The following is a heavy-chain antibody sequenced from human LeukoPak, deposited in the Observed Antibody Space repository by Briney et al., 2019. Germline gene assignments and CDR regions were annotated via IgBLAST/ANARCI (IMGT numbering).Heavy chain of an antibody. J-gene: IGHJ6*03. V-gene: IGHV1-8*03. Sequence: ASVKVSCKASGYTFTSYDINWVRQATGQGLEWMGWMNPNSGNTGYAQKFGGRVTITRNTSISTAYMELSSLRSEDTAVYYCARGKASYGDYGSDYYYYMDVWGKGTTVTVSS. CDR2: MNPNSGNT. D-gene: IGHD4-17*01. CDR3: ARGKASYGDYGSDYYYYMDV. CDR1: GYTFTSYD.